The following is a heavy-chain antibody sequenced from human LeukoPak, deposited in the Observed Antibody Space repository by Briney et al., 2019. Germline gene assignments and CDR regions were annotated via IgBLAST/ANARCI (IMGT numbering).Heavy chain of an antibody. CDR2: ISGSGGNT. Sequence: GGSLRLSCAASGFTFSTYAMSWVRQAPGKGLEWVSAISGSGGNTYYADSVKGRFTISRDNSKNTLYLQMNSLRAEDTAVYYGAKKSLGISGRYYLDYWGQGPLVTVSS. CDR1: GFTFSTYA. CDR3: AKKSLGISGRYYLDY. V-gene: IGHV3-23*01. D-gene: IGHD1-26*01. J-gene: IGHJ4*02.